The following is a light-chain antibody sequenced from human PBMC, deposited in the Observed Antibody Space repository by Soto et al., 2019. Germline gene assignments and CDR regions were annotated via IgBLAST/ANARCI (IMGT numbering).Light chain of an antibody. V-gene: IGLV1-44*01. CDR1: SSNIGRNT. Sequence: QPVLTQPPSASGTPGQRVTISCSGSSSNIGRNTVNWYQQLPGTAPKLLIYSNNQRPSGVPDRFSGSKSGTSASLAISGLQSEDEADYYCAAWDDSLNGWVFGGGTKVTVL. CDR3: AAWDDSLNGWV. CDR2: SNN. J-gene: IGLJ3*02.